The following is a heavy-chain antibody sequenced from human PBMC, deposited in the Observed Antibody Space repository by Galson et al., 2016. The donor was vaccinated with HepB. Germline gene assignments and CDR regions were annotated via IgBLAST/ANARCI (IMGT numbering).Heavy chain of an antibody. Sequence: SLRLSCAASGFTFSDHYMDWVRQAPGKGLEWVGRTGIKSNGYTTKYAASVEGRFTISRDDSKNSLYLQMNSLKTEDTALYYCVKIGYCFSGNCNWDDYWGQGTLVTVSS. CDR2: TGIKSNGYTT. D-gene: IGHD2-15*01. V-gene: IGHV3-72*01. CDR1: GFTFSDHY. CDR3: VKIGYCFSGNCNWDDY. J-gene: IGHJ4*02.